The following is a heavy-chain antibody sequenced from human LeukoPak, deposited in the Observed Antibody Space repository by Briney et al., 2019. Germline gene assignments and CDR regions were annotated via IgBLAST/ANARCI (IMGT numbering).Heavy chain of an antibody. CDR1: GYTFTGYY. CDR2: IRTDSGNT. D-gene: IGHD5-24*01. J-gene: IGHJ3*02. Sequence: ASVKVSCKASGYTFTGYYMHWVRQAPGQGLEWMGWIRTDSGNTNYAQKLQGRVIMTTDTSTRTAYMELRSLRSDDTAVYYCARDRDHAFDIWGQGTRVTVFS. V-gene: IGHV1-18*04. CDR3: ARDRDHAFDI.